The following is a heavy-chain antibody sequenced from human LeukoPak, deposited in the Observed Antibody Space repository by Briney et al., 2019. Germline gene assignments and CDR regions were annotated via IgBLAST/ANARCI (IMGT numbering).Heavy chain of an antibody. Sequence: ASVKVSCKVSGYTLTELSMHWVRQAPGKGLEWMGGFDPEDGETIYAHKFHGRVTMTQDTSTDTAYMELSSLRSEDTAVYYCATVLGDILTGSPDAFDIWGQGTMVTVSS. CDR3: ATVLGDILTGSPDAFDI. CDR2: FDPEDGET. CDR1: GYTLTELS. J-gene: IGHJ3*02. V-gene: IGHV1-24*01. D-gene: IGHD3-9*01.